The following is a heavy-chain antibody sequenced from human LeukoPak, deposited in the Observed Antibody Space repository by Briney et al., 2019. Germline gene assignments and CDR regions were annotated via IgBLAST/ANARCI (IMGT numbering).Heavy chain of an antibody. CDR3: ARDGGLDY. Sequence: ASVKVSCKASRYIFIDYYMHWVRQAPGQGLEWMGWINPNSGGTNYAQKFQGRVTMTRDTSISTVYMELSRLRSDDMAVYYCARDGGLDYWGQGTLVTVSS. J-gene: IGHJ4*02. V-gene: IGHV1-2*02. CDR1: RYIFIDYY. CDR2: INPNSGGT. D-gene: IGHD3-16*01.